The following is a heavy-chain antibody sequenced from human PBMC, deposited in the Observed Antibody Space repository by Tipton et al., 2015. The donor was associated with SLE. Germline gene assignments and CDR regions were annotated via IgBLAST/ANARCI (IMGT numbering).Heavy chain of an antibody. D-gene: IGHD3-10*01. CDR1: GGSISSHY. J-gene: IGHJ3*02. CDR2: IYYSGST. Sequence: TLSLTCTVSGGSISSHYWSWIRQPPGKGLEWIGYIYYSGSTNYNPSLKSRVTISVDTSKNQFSLKLGSVTAADTAVYYCARPITMGGPNAFDIWGQGTMVTVSS. CDR3: ARPITMGGPNAFDI. V-gene: IGHV4-59*08.